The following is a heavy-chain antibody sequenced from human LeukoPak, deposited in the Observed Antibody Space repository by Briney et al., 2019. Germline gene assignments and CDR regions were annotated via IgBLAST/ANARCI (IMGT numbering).Heavy chain of an antibody. J-gene: IGHJ4*02. CDR3: AREYSYGYDY. CDR2: IYYSGST. CDR1: GGSFSGYY. Sequence: SETLSLTCAVYGGSFSGYYWGWIRQHPGKGLEWIGYIYYSGSTYYNPSLKSRVTISVDTSKNQFSLKLSSVTAADTAVYYCAREYSYGYDYWGQGTLVTVSS. D-gene: IGHD5-18*01. V-gene: IGHV4-31*11.